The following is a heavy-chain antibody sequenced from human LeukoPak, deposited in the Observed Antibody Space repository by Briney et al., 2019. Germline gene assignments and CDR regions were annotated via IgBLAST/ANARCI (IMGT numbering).Heavy chain of an antibody. CDR1: GYTFTSYA. CDR3: ARDRRPGIAAAVPFDH. J-gene: IGHJ4*02. Sequence: AASVKVSCKASGYTFTSYAMHWVRQAPGQRLEWMGWINAGNGNTKYSQKFQGRVTITRDTSASTAYMELSSLRSEDTAVYYCARDRRPGIAAAVPFDHWGQGTLVTVSS. V-gene: IGHV1-3*01. CDR2: INAGNGNT. D-gene: IGHD6-13*01.